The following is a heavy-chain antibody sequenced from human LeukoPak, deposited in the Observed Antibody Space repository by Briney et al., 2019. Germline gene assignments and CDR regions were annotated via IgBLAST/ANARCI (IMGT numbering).Heavy chain of an antibody. D-gene: IGHD3-3*01. CDR3: ARVPTNYDFWSGYYNYYYMDV. V-gene: IGHV4-39*07. CDR2: MYYSGST. Sequence: SETLSLTCTVSGGSISSSNYYWGWIRQPPGKGLEWIGSMYYSGSTYYNPSLKSRVTISVDTSKNQFSLKLSSVTAADTAVYYCARVPTNYDFWSGYYNYYYMDVWGKGTTVTVSS. CDR1: GGSISSSNYY. J-gene: IGHJ6*03.